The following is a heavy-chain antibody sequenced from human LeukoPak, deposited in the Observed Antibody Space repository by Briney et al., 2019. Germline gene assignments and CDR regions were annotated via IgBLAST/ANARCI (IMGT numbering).Heavy chain of an antibody. D-gene: IGHD4-17*01. CDR3: ARDHYDHYGDYVFDY. CDR1: GFTFRDHY. CDR2: ISSSGNTI. J-gene: IGHJ4*02. Sequence: GGSLRLSCAASGFTFRDHYMSWIRQAPGKGLEWVSYISSSGNTIYYADSVKGRFTISRDNAKNSLYLQMNSLRVEDTAVYYCARDHYDHYGDYVFDYWGQGTLVTVSS. V-gene: IGHV3-11*01.